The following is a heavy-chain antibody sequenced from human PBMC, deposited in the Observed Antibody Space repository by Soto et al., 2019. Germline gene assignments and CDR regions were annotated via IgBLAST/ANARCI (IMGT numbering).Heavy chain of an antibody. CDR3: ARYNAASGTYYFDF. D-gene: IGHD6-13*01. V-gene: IGHV4-4*02. CDR2: INHRGSA. CDR1: GASVSSTYW. J-gene: IGHJ4*02. Sequence: SETLSLTCAVSGASVSSTYWWSWVRQPPGKGPEWIGEINHRGSANYNPSLKSRFTISVDISKSQFSLRLTSVTAADTAVYYCARYNAASGTYYFDFWGQGARVTVS.